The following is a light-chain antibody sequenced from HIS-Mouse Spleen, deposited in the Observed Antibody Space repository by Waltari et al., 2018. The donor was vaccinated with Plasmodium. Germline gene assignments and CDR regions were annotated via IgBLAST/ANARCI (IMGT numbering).Light chain of an antibody. V-gene: IGLV2-8*01. CDR2: EVS. Sequence: QSALTQPPPASGSPGQSVTISCTGTSSAVGGYNYVSWYQQHPGQAPKHMIYEVSKRPSGVPDRFSGSKSGNTASLTVSGLQAEDEADYYCSSYAGSNNLVFGGGTKLTVL. CDR1: SSAVGGYNY. J-gene: IGLJ2*01. CDR3: SSYAGSNNLV.